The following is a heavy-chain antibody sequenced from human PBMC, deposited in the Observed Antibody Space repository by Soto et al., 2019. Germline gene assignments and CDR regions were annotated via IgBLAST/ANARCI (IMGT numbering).Heavy chain of an antibody. J-gene: IGHJ4*02. V-gene: IGHV1-69*12. CDR3: ASLLRGYSGTGDY. Sequence: QVQLVQSGAEVKKPGSSVKVSCKASGGTFSSSAISWVRQAPGQGLEWMGGIIPIFGTANYAQKFQGRVTITADESTSTAYMELSSLRSEDTTVYYCASLLRGYSGTGDYWGQGTLVTVSS. CDR1: GGTFSSSA. CDR2: IIPIFGTA. D-gene: IGHD5-12*01.